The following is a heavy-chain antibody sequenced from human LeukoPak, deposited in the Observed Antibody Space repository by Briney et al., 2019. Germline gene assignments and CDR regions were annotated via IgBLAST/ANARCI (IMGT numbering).Heavy chain of an antibody. CDR1: GGSISSSSYY. Sequence: SETLSLTCTVSGGSISSSSYYWGWIRQPPGKGLEWIGSIYYSGSTYYNPSLKSRVTISVDTSKNQLSLKLSSVTAADTAVYYCARRHCSSTRCYAAPYCDYWGQGTLVSVSS. D-gene: IGHD2-2*01. J-gene: IGHJ4*02. CDR3: ARRHCSSTRCYAAPYCDY. CDR2: IYYSGST. V-gene: IGHV4-39*01.